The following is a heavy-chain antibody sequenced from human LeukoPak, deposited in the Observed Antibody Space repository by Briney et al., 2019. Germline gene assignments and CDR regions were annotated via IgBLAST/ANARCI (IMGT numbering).Heavy chain of an antibody. CDR1: GFTFSNYG. CDR3: AKVGAIGRLTYFFDY. D-gene: IGHD3-16*01. Sequence: PGRSLRLSCAASGFTFSNYGMHWVRQAPGKGLEWVAVIWYDGSNEYYADSVKGRFTIPRDSSKNTLYLKMNSLRAEDTAVYYCAKVGAIGRLTYFFDYWGQGTLVTVSS. J-gene: IGHJ4*02. CDR2: IWYDGSNE. V-gene: IGHV3-33*06.